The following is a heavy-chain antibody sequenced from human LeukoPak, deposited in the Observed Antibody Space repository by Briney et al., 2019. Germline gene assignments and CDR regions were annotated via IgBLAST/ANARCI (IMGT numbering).Heavy chain of an antibody. CDR1: GFTFSSYA. Sequence: GGSLRLSCAASGFTFSSYAMHWVRQAPGKGLEWVAVIWYDGSNKYYADSVKGRFTISRDNSKNTLYLQMNSLRAEDTAVYYCAGDSYGENFDYWGQGTLVTVSS. CDR2: IWYDGSNK. CDR3: AGDSYGENFDY. J-gene: IGHJ4*02. V-gene: IGHV3-33*01. D-gene: IGHD5-18*01.